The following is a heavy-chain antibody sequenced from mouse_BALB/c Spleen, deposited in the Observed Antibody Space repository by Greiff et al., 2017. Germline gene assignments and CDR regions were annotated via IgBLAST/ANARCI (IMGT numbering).Heavy chain of an antibody. Sequence: VKLKESGPGLVAPSQSLSITCTVSGFSLTSYGVHWVRQPPGKGLEWLGVIWAGGSTNYNSALMSRLSISKDNSKSQVFLKMNSLQTDDTAMYYCAREGGNSLYYAMDYWGQGTSVTVSS. V-gene: IGHV2-9*02. J-gene: IGHJ4*01. CDR1: GFSLTSYG. D-gene: IGHD2-1*01. CDR3: AREGGNSLYYAMDY. CDR2: IWAGGST.